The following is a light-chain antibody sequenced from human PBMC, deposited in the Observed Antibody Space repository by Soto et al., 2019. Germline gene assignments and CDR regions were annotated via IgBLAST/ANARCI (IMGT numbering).Light chain of an antibody. V-gene: IGLV1-51*01. J-gene: IGLJ2*01. CDR2: DNN. CDR1: SSNIGNNY. Sequence: QSVLTQPPSVSAAPGQTVTISCSGTSSNIGNNYVSWYQQFPGTAPKLLIYDNNKRPSGVPDRFSGSKSGTSATLGITGLQTGDEADYYCGTWDSSLGAVVFGGGTKLTVL. CDR3: GTWDSSLGAVV.